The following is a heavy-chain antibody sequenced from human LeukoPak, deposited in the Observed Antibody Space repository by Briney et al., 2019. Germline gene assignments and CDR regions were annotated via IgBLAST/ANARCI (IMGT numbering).Heavy chain of an antibody. V-gene: IGHV3-7*01. Sequence: PGGSLRLSCAASGFTFSSYWMSWVRQAPGKGLEWVANIKQDGSEKYYVDSVKGRFTISRDNAKNSLYLQMNSLRAEDTAVYYCARATALLWFGEAKEYYFDYWGQGTLVTVSS. CDR2: IKQDGSEK. D-gene: IGHD3-10*01. CDR3: ARATALLWFGEAKEYYFDY. J-gene: IGHJ4*02. CDR1: GFTFSSYW.